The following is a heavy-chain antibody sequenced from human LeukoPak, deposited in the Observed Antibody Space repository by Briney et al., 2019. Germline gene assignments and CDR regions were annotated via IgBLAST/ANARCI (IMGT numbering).Heavy chain of an antibody. Sequence: GGSLRLSCAASGFTFSDYYMSWIRQAPGKGLEWVSYISSSGSTIYYADSVKGRFTISRDNAKNSLYLQMNSLRAEDTAVYYCGSTVRPYYYDSSGYPFDYWGQGTLVTVSS. CDR1: GFTFSDYY. CDR2: ISSSGSTI. CDR3: GSTVRPYYYDSSGYPFDY. J-gene: IGHJ4*02. D-gene: IGHD3-22*01. V-gene: IGHV3-11*01.